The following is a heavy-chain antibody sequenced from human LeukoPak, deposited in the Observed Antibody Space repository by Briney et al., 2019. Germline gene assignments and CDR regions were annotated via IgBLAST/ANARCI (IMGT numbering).Heavy chain of an antibody. D-gene: IGHD2-21*01. Sequence: GGSLRLSCVASGFIFNTYGMHWVRQAPGKGLEWVAFIRNDGSDKYYAVSVKGRFTISRENSKNTLYLQMNSLRVEDTALYYCAKNRAYGQFLWGNDYWGQGTLVTVSS. J-gene: IGHJ4*02. V-gene: IGHV3-30*02. CDR3: AKNRAYGQFLWGNDY. CDR1: GFIFNTYG. CDR2: IRNDGSDK.